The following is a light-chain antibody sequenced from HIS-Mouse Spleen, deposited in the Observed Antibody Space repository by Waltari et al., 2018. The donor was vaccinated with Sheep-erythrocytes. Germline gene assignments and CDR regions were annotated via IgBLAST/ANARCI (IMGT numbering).Light chain of an antibody. CDR3: CSYAGSYNHV. J-gene: IGLJ1*01. CDR2: DVS. V-gene: IGLV2-11*01. CDR1: SSDVGGYNY. Sequence: QSALTQPRSVSGSPGQSVTISCTGTSSDVGGYNYVSLYQQHPGKAPKLMIYDVSKRPSGVPDRFSGSKSGNTASLTSSGLQAEDEADYYCCSYAGSYNHVFATGTKVTVL.